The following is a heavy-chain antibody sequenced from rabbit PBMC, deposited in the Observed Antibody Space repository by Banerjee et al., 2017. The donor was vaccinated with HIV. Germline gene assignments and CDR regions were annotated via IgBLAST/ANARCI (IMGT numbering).Heavy chain of an antibody. Sequence: QEQLEESGGDRVKPGRSLTLTCTASGFSFSDKYVMCWVRQAPGKGLEWIACINTSSGDTVYATWAKGRFTISKASWTTVTLQMTSLTAADTATYFCARDAGYAGSNLWGPGTLVTVS. CDR2: INTSSGDT. D-gene: IGHD4-2*01. CDR3: ARDAGYAGSNL. V-gene: IGHV1S45*01. CDR1: GFSFSDKYV. J-gene: IGHJ4*01.